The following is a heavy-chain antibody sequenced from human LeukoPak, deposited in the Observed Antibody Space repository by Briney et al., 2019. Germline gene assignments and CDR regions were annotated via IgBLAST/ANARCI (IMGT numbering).Heavy chain of an antibody. Sequence: GGSLRLSCAASGFTFSSYGMHWVRQAPGKGLEWVAVISYDGSNKYYADSVKGRFTIPRDNSKNTLYLQMNSLRAEDTAVYYCAKDPSDTAMVMLDYWGQGTLVAVSS. V-gene: IGHV3-30*18. CDR3: AKDPSDTAMVMLDY. CDR1: GFTFSSYG. CDR2: ISYDGSNK. J-gene: IGHJ4*02. D-gene: IGHD5-18*01.